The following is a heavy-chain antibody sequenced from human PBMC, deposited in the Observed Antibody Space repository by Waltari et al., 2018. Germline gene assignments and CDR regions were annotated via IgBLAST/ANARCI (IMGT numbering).Heavy chain of an antibody. J-gene: IGHJ4*02. Sequence: EVQLVESGGGLVQPGGSLRLSCAASGFTFSSYWMSWVRQAPGKGLGCVANIKREGSEKYYVDSGKGRFTISRDNAKNSLYLQMNSLRAEDTDVYYCARYAVAYDYWGQGTLVTVSS. D-gene: IGHD6-19*01. CDR2: IKREGSEK. CDR3: ARYAVAYDY. V-gene: IGHV3-7*01. CDR1: GFTFSSYW.